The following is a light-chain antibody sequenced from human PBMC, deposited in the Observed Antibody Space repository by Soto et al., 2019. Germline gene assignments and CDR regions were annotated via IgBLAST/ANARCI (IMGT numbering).Light chain of an antibody. J-gene: IGKJ1*01. CDR1: RSLSGW. Sequence: DFQLTQSPSTLSASVGDRVTITCRASRSLSGWLAWYQQKPGKAPILLIYEVSTLETGVPSRFSGSGSGTEFTLTINSLQPDDSATYYCQQYFGAWTFGQGTKVEI. CDR2: EVS. V-gene: IGKV1-5*03. CDR3: QQYFGAWT.